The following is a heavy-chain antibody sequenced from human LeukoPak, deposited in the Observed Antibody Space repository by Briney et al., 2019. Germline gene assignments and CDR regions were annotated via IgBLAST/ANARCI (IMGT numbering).Heavy chain of an antibody. V-gene: IGHV3-7*01. CDR2: MKEVGGEI. Sequence: GGSPRLSCAGSGFPLSNYWMAWGREAPGAGLEWVANMKEVGGEIKYVDPGKGRFTISKDNAKNSLDLQMNSLKVDDTAVYYCVRDRGYCTFDYWGQGTLVIVSS. CDR3: VRDRGYCTFDY. CDR1: GFPLSNYW. D-gene: IGHD2-21*02. J-gene: IGHJ4*02.